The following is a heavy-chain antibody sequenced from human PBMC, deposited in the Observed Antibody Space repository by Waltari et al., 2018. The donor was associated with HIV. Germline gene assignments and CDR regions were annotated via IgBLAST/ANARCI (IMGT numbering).Heavy chain of an antibody. CDR2: INHSGTT. Sequence: QLQQWCAVLLKPSETLSLTSAVYGGSFGVYYLTWVRQPPGKGLEWIGEINHSGTTNYNPSLKSRVTMSVDTSKRQFSLKLNSVTAADTAVYFCAYSYLTGSTLHPFWGQGTLVTVSS. D-gene: IGHD3-9*01. CDR1: GGSFGVYY. V-gene: IGHV4-34*01. J-gene: IGHJ4*01. CDR3: AYSYLTGSTLHPF.